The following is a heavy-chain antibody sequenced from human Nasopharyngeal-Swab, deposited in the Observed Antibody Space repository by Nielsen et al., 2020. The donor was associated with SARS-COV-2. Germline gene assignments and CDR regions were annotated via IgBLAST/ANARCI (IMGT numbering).Heavy chain of an antibody. V-gene: IGHV3-21*06. D-gene: IGHD6-13*01. CDR3: ARDPLSSWQAIGNWYFDL. J-gene: IGHJ2*01. CDR1: GFTFSSYS. Sequence: GESLNTSCAASGFTFSSYSMNWVRQAPGKGLEWVSSVSSTSTYIYYADSVKGRFTISRDNAKNSLYLLLNSLRAEDSAVYYCARDPLSSWQAIGNWYFDLWGRGTLVTVSS. CDR2: VSSTSTYI.